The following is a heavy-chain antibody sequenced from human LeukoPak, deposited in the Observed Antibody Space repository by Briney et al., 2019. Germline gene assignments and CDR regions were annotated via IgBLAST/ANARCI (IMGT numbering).Heavy chain of an antibody. CDR2: IYTSGST. V-gene: IGHV4-61*02. CDR1: GGSISSGSYY. Sequence: SQTLSLTCTVSGGSISSGSYYWSWIRQPAGKGLEWIGRIYTSGSTNYNPSLKSRVTISVDTSKNQFSLKLSSVTAADTAVYYCARVPSDYGDPYNWFDPWGQGTLVTVSS. CDR3: ARVPSDYGDPYNWFDP. D-gene: IGHD4-17*01. J-gene: IGHJ5*02.